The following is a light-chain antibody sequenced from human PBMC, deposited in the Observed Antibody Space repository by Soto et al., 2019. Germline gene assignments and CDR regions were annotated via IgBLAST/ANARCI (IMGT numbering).Light chain of an antibody. J-gene: IGLJ1*01. CDR3: NSYTRSTKYV. CDR2: EVT. CDR1: STDVGGYNY. V-gene: IGLV2-14*01. Sequence: QSVLAQPSSVSGSPGQSITISCTGTSTDVGGYNYVSWYQHHPGKGPKLIIYEVTNRPSGVSNRFSGSKSGNTASLTISGLQAEDEADYYCNSYTRSTKYVFGTGTKVTV.